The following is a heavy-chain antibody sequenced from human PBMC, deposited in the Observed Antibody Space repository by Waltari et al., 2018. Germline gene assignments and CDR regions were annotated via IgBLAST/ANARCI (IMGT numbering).Heavy chain of an antibody. CDR3: ASSMGSTIGSEAFDI. V-gene: IGHV1-69*02. CDR2: IIPILGII. D-gene: IGHD1-26*01. CDR1: GGTFSSYT. Sequence: QVQLVQSGAEVRKPGSSVKVSCKASGGTFSSYTISWVRQAPGQGLEWMGRIIPILGIINYIQRFQGRVTITADESTSTAYMELSSLRSEDTALYYCASSMGSTIGSEAFDIWGQGTMVTVSS. J-gene: IGHJ3*02.